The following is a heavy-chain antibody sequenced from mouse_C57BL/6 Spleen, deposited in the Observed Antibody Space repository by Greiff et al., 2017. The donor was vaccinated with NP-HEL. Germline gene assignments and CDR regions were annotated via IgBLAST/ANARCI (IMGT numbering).Heavy chain of an antibody. CDR1: GYTFTSYG. CDR2: LYPRSGNT. V-gene: IGHV1-81*01. D-gene: IGHD3-3*01. Sequence: VQLQESGAELARPGASVKLSCKASGYTFTSYGLGWVKQRTGQGLEWIGELYPRSGNTYYNEKFKGKATLTADKSSSKASMELRSLTPEGSAVYCCARGDGSRYYYAMDYWGQGTSDTVSS. J-gene: IGHJ4*01. CDR3: ARGDGSRYYYAMDY.